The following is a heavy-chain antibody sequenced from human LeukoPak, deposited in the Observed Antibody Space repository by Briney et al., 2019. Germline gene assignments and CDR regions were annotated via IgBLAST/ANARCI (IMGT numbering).Heavy chain of an antibody. Sequence: PSQTLSLTCTVSGGSISSYYWSWIRQPPGKGLEWIGYIYYSGSTNYNPSLKSRVTISVDTSKNQLSLKLSSVTAADTAVYYCARARQGYFDYWGQGTLVTVSS. CDR1: GGSISSYY. V-gene: IGHV4-59*01. CDR3: ARARQGYFDY. CDR2: IYYSGST. J-gene: IGHJ4*02.